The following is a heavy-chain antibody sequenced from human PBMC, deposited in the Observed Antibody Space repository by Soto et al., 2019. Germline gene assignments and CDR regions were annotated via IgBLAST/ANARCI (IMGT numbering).Heavy chain of an antibody. CDR3: ARSYCSGCSCYDAFDI. Sequence: GGSLRLSCAASGFTFSSYAMHWVRQAPGKGLEWMAVISYDGSNKYYADSVKGRFTISRDNSKNTLYLQMNSLRAEDTAVYDCARSYCSGCSCYDAFDIWGQGTMVTVSS. CDR2: ISYDGSNK. V-gene: IGHV3-30*04. CDR1: GFTFSSYA. J-gene: IGHJ3*02. D-gene: IGHD2-15*01.